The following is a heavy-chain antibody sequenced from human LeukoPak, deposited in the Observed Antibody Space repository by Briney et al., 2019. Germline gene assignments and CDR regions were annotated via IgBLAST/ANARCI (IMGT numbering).Heavy chain of an antibody. CDR2: INQDGSEK. V-gene: IGHV3-7*05. J-gene: IGHJ3*01. Sequence: QPGGSLRLSCAAPGFTFSTYWMSWVRQAPGKGLEWVANINQDGSEKNYVDSVKGRFTICRDNAKNSLCLQMNSLRAEDTAVYYCARGGAFFNVWGQGTMVTVSS. CDR3: ARGGAFFNV. CDR1: GFTFSTYW. D-gene: IGHD3-16*01.